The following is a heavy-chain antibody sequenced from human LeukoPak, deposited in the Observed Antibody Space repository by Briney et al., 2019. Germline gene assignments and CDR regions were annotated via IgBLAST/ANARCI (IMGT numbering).Heavy chain of an antibody. Sequence: ESLSLTWSVSGGSFSSDYRSWIRQAPGKGLEWIGYIHYSGSTNYNPSLKSRLTISVHTSKSQSSLKLSSVTAADTAVYYCASDAMVRAIDYWGQGTLVTVSS. CDR3: ASDAMVRAIDY. CDR1: GGSFSSDY. J-gene: IGHJ4*02. V-gene: IGHV4-59*12. D-gene: IGHD3-10*01. CDR2: IHYSGST.